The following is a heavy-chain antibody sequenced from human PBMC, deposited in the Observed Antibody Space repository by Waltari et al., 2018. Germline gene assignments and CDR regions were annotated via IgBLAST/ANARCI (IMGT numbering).Heavy chain of an antibody. J-gene: IGHJ4*02. D-gene: IGHD6-19*01. CDR3: ATEPAPGAGINY. CDR1: GFTFGVVS. CDR2: ISASRAAI. V-gene: IGHV3-48*01. Sequence: EVQLVESGGGFVQPGGSLRLSCLVSGFTFGVVSMHWIRQAPGKGLEWVAYISASRAAIYYAESVKGRFTISRDNAKNSLFLQMTNLGVEDTAVYYCATEPAPGAGINYWGQGILVTVSS.